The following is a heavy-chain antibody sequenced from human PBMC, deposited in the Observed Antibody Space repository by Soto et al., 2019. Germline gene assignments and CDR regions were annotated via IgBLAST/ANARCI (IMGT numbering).Heavy chain of an antibody. V-gene: IGHV3-30*18. CDR2: ISYDGSNK. CDR3: AKDSSQIYCYYMDV. Sequence: QVQLVESGGGVVQPGRSLRLSCAASGFTFSSYGIHWVRQAPGKGLEGVAVISYDGSNKYYADSVKGRFTISRDNAKNTLYLQMNSGRAEDTAVYYCAKDSSQIYCYYMDVWGKGTTVTVSS. CDR1: GFTFSSYG. D-gene: IGHD6-13*01. J-gene: IGHJ6*03.